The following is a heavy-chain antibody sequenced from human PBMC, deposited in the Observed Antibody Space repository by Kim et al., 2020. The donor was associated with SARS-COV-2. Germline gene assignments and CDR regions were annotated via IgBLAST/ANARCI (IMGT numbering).Heavy chain of an antibody. J-gene: IGHJ4*02. V-gene: IGHV1-3*01. CDR3: AREGAGYSSSWPYFDY. D-gene: IGHD6-13*01. Sequence: KCQGRVTITRDTSASTAYMELSSMRSEDTAVYYCAREGAGYSSSWPYFDYWGQGTLVTVSS.